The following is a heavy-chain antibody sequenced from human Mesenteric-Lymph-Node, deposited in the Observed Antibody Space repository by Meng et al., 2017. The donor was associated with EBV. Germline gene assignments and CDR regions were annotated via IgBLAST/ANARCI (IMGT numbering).Heavy chain of an antibody. J-gene: IGHJ4*02. CDR1: GYSFSEYD. Sequence: VQLVQSGAEVKKPGDSVKVSCKASGYSFSEYDINWVRQATGQRLEWMGWMNPISGNTAYARKFLGRVTMTRDTSTGTAYMELSSLRSEDAAVYYCARGNTVTNPLDSWGQGTLVTVSS. D-gene: IGHD4-17*01. CDR3: ARGNTVTNPLDS. V-gene: IGHV1-8*01. CDR2: MNPISGNT.